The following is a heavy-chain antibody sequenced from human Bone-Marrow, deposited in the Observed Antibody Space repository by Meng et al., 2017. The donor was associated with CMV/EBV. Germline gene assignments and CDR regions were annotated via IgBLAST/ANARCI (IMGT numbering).Heavy chain of an antibody. V-gene: IGHV4-39*01. J-gene: IGHJ4*02. CDR1: GGSFSGSRYY. CDR2: VYYSGST. Sequence: SETLSLTCTVSGGSFSGSRYYWGWIRQPPGKGLEWIGSVYYSGSTYYNPSLKSRVTISVDTSKNQFSLKLSSVTAADTAVYYCARLRGYSGYVDYWGQGNLVTVSS. CDR3: ARLRGYSGYVDY. D-gene: IGHD5-12*01.